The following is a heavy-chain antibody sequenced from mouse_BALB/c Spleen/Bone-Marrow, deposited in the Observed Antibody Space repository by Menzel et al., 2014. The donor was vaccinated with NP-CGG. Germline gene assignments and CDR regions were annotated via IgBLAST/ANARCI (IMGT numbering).Heavy chain of an antibody. D-gene: IGHD2-3*01. CDR3: ARLGYYGYFDY. J-gene: IGHJ2*01. V-gene: IGHV4-1*02. Sequence: EVQLQQSGGGLVQPGGSLKLSCAASGFDFSRYWMSWVRQAPGKGLEWIGEINPDSSTINYTPSLKDKFIISRDNAKNTLSLQMSKVRSEDTALYYCARLGYYGYFDYWGQGTTLTVSS. CDR1: GFDFSRYW. CDR2: INPDSSTI.